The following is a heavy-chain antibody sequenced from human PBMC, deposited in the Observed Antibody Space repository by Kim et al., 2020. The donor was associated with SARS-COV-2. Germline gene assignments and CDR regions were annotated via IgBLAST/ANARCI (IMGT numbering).Heavy chain of an antibody. D-gene: IGHD3-10*01. Sequence: SETLSLTCTVSGGSISSGGYYWSWIRQHPGKGLEWIGYIYYSGSTYYNPSLKSRVTISVDTSKNQFSLKLSSVTAADTAVYYCAREETMVRGVMYYWGQGTLVTVSS. V-gene: IGHV4-31*03. CDR2: IYYSGST. J-gene: IGHJ4*02. CDR1: GGSISSGGYY. CDR3: AREETMVRGVMYY.